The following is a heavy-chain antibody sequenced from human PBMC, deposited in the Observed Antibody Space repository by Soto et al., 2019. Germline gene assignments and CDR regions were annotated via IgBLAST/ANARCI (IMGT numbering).Heavy chain of an antibody. V-gene: IGHV3-48*01. CDR2: ISSSSSTI. CDR3: ARDGYYGSGSYYEYYYMDV. CDR1: GFTFSSYS. J-gene: IGHJ6*03. D-gene: IGHD3-10*01. Sequence: LSLTCAASGFTFSSYSMNWVRQAPGKGLEWVSYISSSSSTIYYADSVKGRFTISRDNAKNSLYLQMNSLRAEDTAVYYCARDGYYGSGSYYEYYYMDVWGKGTTVTVSS.